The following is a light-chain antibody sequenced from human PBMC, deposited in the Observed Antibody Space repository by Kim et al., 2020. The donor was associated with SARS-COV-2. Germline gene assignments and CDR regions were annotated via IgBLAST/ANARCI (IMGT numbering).Light chain of an antibody. CDR3: QKYDGAPWT. Sequence: SSLGDRVTLTCRASQDIGHYLAWYQQKPGKVPKLLISDASTLRSGVPSRFSGSGSGTDFTLTINSLQPEDVATYYCQKYDGAPWTFGQGTKVDIK. CDR1: QDIGHY. V-gene: IGKV1-27*01. J-gene: IGKJ1*01. CDR2: DAS.